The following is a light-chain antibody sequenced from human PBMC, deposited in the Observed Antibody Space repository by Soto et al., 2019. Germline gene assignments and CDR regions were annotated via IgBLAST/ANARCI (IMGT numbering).Light chain of an antibody. J-gene: IGLJ2*01. CDR1: SSDVGGYDY. V-gene: IGLV2-11*01. CDR2: DVT. CDR3: FSYAGYYTLL. Sequence: QSVLTQPPSASGSPGQSVTISCTGTSSDVGGYDYVSWYQLHPGKAPKLMIYDVTKRPSGVPDRFSGSKSGNTASLTISGLQAEDEADYYCFSYAGYYTLLFGGGTKLTVL.